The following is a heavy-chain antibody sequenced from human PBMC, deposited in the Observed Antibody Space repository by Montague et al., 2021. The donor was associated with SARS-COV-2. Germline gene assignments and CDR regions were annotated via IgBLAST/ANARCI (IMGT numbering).Heavy chain of an antibody. D-gene: IGHD6-19*01. CDR3: ARALSSSGWYGGYFDY. Sequence: SETLSLTCTVAGGSISSSSYYWGWIRQPPGKGLEWIGSIYYTGSTYYNPSLKSRVTISVDKSKNQFSLKLTSVTAADTAIYYCARALSSSGWYGGYFDYWGQGSLVTVSS. CDR1: GGSISSSSYY. J-gene: IGHJ4*02. V-gene: IGHV4-39*07. CDR2: IYYTGST.